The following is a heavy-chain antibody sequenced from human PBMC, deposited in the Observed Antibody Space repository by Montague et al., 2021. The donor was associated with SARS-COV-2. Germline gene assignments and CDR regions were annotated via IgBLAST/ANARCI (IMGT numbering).Heavy chain of an antibody. D-gene: IGHD3-9*01. CDR2: TYYSGST. Sequence: SETLSLTCTVSGGSITSYYWTWIRQHPGKGLEWVGRTYYSGSTNYNPSLKSRVTISVDTSKNQFSLKLSSVTAADTAVYYCARTGLGAYDILTGYTVNAFDMWGQGTMYTVSS. CDR3: ARTGLGAYDILTGYTVNAFDM. J-gene: IGHJ3*02. V-gene: IGHV4-59*01. CDR1: GGSITSYY.